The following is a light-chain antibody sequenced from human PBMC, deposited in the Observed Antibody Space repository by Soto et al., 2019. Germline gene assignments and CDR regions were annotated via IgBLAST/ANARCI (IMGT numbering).Light chain of an antibody. J-gene: IGKJ1*01. Sequence: DIQMTQSPSTLSASLGDRVTITCEAGQSIVTYLNWYLQKPGKAPKLLIYAASNLQSGVPSRFSGSGSGTDFTLTISSLQHEDFANYFCQQSYSTHPWTFGQGTKVDIK. CDR1: QSIVTY. V-gene: IGKV1-39*01. CDR3: QQSYSTHPWT. CDR2: AAS.